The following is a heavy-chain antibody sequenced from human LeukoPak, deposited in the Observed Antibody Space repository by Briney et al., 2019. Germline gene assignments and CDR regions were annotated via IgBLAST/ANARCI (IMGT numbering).Heavy chain of an antibody. J-gene: IGHJ4*02. CDR3: ARGRPYFDY. Sequence: SETLSLTCTVSGGSISSYYWSWIRQPPGKGLEWIGSIYHSGSTYYNPSLKSRVTISLDTSKNQFSLKLSSVTAADTAVYYCARGRPYFDYWGQGTLVTVSS. V-gene: IGHV4-59*08. CDR1: GGSISSYY. CDR2: IYHSGST.